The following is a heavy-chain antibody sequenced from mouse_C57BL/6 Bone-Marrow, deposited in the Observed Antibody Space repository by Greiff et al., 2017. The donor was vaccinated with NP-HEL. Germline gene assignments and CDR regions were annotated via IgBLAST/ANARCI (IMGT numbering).Heavy chain of an antibody. CDR2: IDPSDSYT. CDR1: GYTFTSYW. Sequence: VQLQQPGAELVMPGASVKLSCKASGYTFTSYWMHWVKQRPGQGLEWIGEIDPSDSYTNYNQKFKGKSTLTVDKSSSTAYMQLSSLTSEDSAVYYCARNPYYSGYFDYWGQGTTLTVSS. CDR3: ARNPYYSGYFDY. J-gene: IGHJ2*01. D-gene: IGHD2-12*01. V-gene: IGHV1-69*01.